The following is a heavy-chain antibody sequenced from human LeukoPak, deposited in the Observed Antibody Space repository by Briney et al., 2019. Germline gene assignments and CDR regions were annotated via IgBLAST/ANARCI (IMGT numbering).Heavy chain of an antibody. Sequence: SETLSLTCAVYGGSFSSYFWSWIRQPAGKGLEWIGRIYSSGSTNYNPSLKSRVTMSVDTSKNEFSLRLNSVTAADTAVYHCARDLVGSGRPFDYWGQGTLVTVSS. V-gene: IGHV4-4*07. D-gene: IGHD6-19*01. CDR1: GGSFSSYF. CDR3: ARDLVGSGRPFDY. CDR2: IYSSGST. J-gene: IGHJ4*02.